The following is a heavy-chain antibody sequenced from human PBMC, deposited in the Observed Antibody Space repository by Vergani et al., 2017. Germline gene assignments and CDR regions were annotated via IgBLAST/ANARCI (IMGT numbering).Heavy chain of an antibody. CDR2: IKQDGSEK. V-gene: IGHV3-7*01. CDR1: GFTFSSYW. CDR3: ARDTGVGATQFDY. J-gene: IGHJ4*02. D-gene: IGHD1-26*01. Sequence: EVQLVESGGGLVQPGGSLRLFCAASGFTFSSYWMSWVRQAPGKGLEWVANIKQDGSEKYYVDSVKGRFTISRDNAKNSLYLQMNSLRAEDTAVYYCARDTGVGATQFDYWGQGTLVTVSS.